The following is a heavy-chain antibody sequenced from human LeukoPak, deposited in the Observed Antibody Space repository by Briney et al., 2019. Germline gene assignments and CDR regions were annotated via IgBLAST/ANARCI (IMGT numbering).Heavy chain of an antibody. CDR3: ARIEGSASSRYN. D-gene: IGHD6-13*01. Sequence: ASVTASCKTSGYTFTAYYVHWVRQAPGQGLEWMGYINTNSGGTKYAQKFQGRVTMSRDTSITTGYMELSRLRSDDTAVYYCARIEGSASSRYNWGPGTLVTVSS. CDR1: GYTFTAYY. J-gene: IGHJ1*01. CDR2: INTNSGGT. V-gene: IGHV1-2*02.